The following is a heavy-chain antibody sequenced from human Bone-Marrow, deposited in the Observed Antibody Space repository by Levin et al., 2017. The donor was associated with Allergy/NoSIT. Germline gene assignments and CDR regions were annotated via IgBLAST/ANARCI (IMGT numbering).Heavy chain of an antibody. V-gene: IGHV2-70*01. CDR1: GFSLDTSGTC. J-gene: IGHJ6*02. Sequence: SGPTLVKPTQTLTLTCTFSGFSLDTSGTCVTWIRQAPGKALEWLALIDWEDDKYYNTSLKTRLTISKDTSKNQVVITMTNMDPVDTATYYCVRVPDYYYYGMDVWGQGTTVTVSS. CDR2: IDWEDDK. CDR3: VRVPDYYYYGMDV.